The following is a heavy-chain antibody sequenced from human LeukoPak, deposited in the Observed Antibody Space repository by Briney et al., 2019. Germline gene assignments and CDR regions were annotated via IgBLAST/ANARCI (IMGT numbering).Heavy chain of an antibody. J-gene: IGHJ4*02. Sequence: GRSLRLSCAASGFTFSSYGMHWVRQAPGKGLEGVAVISYDGSNKYYADSVKGRFTISRDNSKNTLDLQMNSLRAEDTAVYYCAKEFKSSGWYVVDYWGQGTLVTVSS. CDR1: GFTFSSYG. V-gene: IGHV3-30*18. CDR3: AKEFKSSGWYVVDY. D-gene: IGHD6-19*01. CDR2: ISYDGSNK.